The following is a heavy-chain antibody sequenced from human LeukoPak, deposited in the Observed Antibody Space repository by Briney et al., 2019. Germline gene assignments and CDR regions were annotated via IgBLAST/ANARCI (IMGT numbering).Heavy chain of an antibody. CDR1: GFTFSIYW. CDR2: IKQDGSEI. CDR3: GIFLDNLERGVDFDY. D-gene: IGHD3/OR15-3a*01. V-gene: IGHV3-7*01. Sequence: GGSLRLSCAASGFTFSIYWMSWVRQTPGKGLEWVANIKQDGSEIYYVDSVKGRFTISRDNAKNSLYLQMNSLRAEDTALYHCGIFLDNLERGVDFDYWGQGTLVTVSS. J-gene: IGHJ4*02.